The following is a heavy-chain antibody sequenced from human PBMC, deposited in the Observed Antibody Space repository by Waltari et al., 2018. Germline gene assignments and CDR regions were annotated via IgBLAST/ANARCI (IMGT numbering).Heavy chain of an antibody. CDR2: IYHSGST. Sequence: QVQLQESGPGLVKPSQTLSLTCTVSGGSISSGGYYWSWIRQHPGKGLEWIGYIYHSGSTYYNPSLKSRVTISVDRSKNQFSLKLSSVTAADTAVYYCARGSPDFWSGYSDIQTDYWGQGTLVTVSS. D-gene: IGHD3-3*01. CDR3: ARGSPDFWSGYSDIQTDY. V-gene: IGHV4-31*03. J-gene: IGHJ4*02. CDR1: GGSISSGGYY.